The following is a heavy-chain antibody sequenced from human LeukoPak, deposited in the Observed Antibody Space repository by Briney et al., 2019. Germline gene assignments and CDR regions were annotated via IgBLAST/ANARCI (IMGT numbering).Heavy chain of an antibody. J-gene: IGHJ6*02. CDR2: INPNSGGT. V-gene: IGHV1-2*02. D-gene: IGHD6-13*01. CDR1: GYTFTGYY. Sequence: VASVKVSCKASGYTFTGYYMHWVRQAPGQGLEWMGWINPNSGGTNYAQKFQGRVTMTRDTSISTAYMELSRLRSDDTAVYYCVREVRIRVLAAAGFGYYYYGMDVWGQGTTVTVSS. CDR3: VREVRIRVLAAAGFGYYYYGMDV.